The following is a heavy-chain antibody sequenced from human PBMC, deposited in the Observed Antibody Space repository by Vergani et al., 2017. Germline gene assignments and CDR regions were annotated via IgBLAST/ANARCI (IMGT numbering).Heavy chain of an antibody. Sequence: EVQLVESGGGLVKPGGSLRLSCAASGFTFSSYSMNWVRQAPGKGLEWVSSISSSSSYIYYADSVKGRFTISRDNAKNSLYLQMNSLRAEDTAVYYCARDTARLYGSGSPFDYWGQGTLVTVSS. CDR3: ARDTARLYGSGSPFDY. D-gene: IGHD3-10*01. V-gene: IGHV3-21*01. J-gene: IGHJ4*02. CDR2: ISSSSSYI. CDR1: GFTFSSYS.